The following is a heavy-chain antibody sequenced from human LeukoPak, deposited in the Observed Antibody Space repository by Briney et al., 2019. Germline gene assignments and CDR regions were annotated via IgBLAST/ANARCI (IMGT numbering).Heavy chain of an antibody. CDR1: GFTFSSYW. CDR3: AKDRGPGIEYFDY. V-gene: IGHV3-74*01. Sequence: GGSLRLSCAASGFTFSSYWMHWVRQAPGKGLVWVSRINSDGRSTRYADSVKGRFTISRDNSKNTLDLQMNSLRAEDTAVYYCAKDRGPGIEYFDYWGQGTLVTVSS. J-gene: IGHJ4*02. CDR2: INSDGRST. D-gene: IGHD3-10*01.